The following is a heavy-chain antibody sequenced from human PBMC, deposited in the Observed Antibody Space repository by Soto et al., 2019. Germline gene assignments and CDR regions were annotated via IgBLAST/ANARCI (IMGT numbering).Heavy chain of an antibody. D-gene: IGHD6-13*01. J-gene: IGHJ1*01. CDR2: INHSGST. CDR3: ARYSRSWSKYLQY. V-gene: IGHV4-34*01. CDR1: GGSFSGYY. Sequence: PSETLSLTCAVYGGSFSGYYWTWIRQPPGTGLEWIGEINHSGSTNYNPSLKSRVTISVDTSKNQFSLKLTSVTAADTAVYYCARYSRSWSKYLQYWGRGSLVTVSS.